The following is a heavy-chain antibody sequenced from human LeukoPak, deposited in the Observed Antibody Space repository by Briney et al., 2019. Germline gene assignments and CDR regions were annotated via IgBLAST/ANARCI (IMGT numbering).Heavy chain of an antibody. Sequence: GGSLRLSCAASGFTYSSYWMHWVRQAPGKGLEWVSAISGSGGSTYYADSVKGRFTISRDNSKNTLYLQMNSLRAEDTAVYYCAKDYVAAEWWGAFDIWGQGTMVTVSS. V-gene: IGHV3-23*01. D-gene: IGHD6-13*01. CDR2: ISGSGGST. J-gene: IGHJ3*02. CDR3: AKDYVAAEWWGAFDI. CDR1: GFTYSSYW.